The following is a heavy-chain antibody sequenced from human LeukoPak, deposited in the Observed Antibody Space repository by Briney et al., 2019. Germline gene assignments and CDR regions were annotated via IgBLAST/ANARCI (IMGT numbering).Heavy chain of an antibody. CDR2: IKQDGSEK. CDR3: ARGGYIDY. Sequence: PGGSLRLPCAASGFTFSSYWMRWVRQAPGKGLEWVANIKQDGSEKNYVDSVKGRFTISRDTAKSSLYLQMTSLRDDDTAVYYCARGGYIDYWGQGTLVTVSS. D-gene: IGHD5-12*01. CDR1: GFTFSSYW. V-gene: IGHV3-7*01. J-gene: IGHJ4*02.